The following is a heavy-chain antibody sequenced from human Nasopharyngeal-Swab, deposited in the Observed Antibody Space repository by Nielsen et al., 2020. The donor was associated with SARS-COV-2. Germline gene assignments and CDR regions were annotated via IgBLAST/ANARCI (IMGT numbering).Heavy chain of an antibody. J-gene: IGHJ4*02. CDR1: GFTVSINF. D-gene: IGHD6-13*01. CDR2: IYNDGNT. CDR3: ARDDIAAADYYFDY. Sequence: GESLKISCAASGFTVSINFMSWVRQAPGKGLEWVSVIYNDGNTYYADSVKGRFTISRDNSKNTLYLHMNSLRVEDTAVYYCARDDIAAADYYFDYWGQGTLVTVSS. V-gene: IGHV3-53*01.